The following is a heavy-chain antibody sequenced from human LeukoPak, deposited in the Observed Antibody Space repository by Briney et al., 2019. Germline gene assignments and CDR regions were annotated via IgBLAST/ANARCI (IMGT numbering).Heavy chain of an antibody. D-gene: IGHD3-10*01. V-gene: IGHV4-34*01. J-gene: IGHJ5*02. CDR2: INHSGST. CDR1: GGSFSGYY. Sequence: SETLSLTCAVYGGSFSGYYWSWIRQPPGKGLEWIGKINHSGSTNYNPSLKSRVTISVDTSKNQFSLKLSSVTAADTAVYYCARAKGSGSYFNWFDPWGQGTLVTVSS. CDR3: ARAKGSGSYFNWFDP.